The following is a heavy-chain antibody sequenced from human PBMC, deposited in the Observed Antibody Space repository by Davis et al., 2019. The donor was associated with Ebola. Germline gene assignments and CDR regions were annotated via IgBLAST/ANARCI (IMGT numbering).Heavy chain of an antibody. CDR1: AFTFSSYA. D-gene: IGHD2-2*01. J-gene: IGHJ6*02. CDR2: TSGSGGST. Sequence: PGGSLRLSCPASAFTFSSYAMSCVRHVHGKGLEWVSATSGSGGSTYYADSVKGRFTISRDNSKNTLYLQMNSLRAEDTAVYYCAKGLRVVVPAAMKPYYGMDVWGQGTTVTVSS. V-gene: IGHV3-23*01. CDR3: AKGLRVVVPAAMKPYYGMDV.